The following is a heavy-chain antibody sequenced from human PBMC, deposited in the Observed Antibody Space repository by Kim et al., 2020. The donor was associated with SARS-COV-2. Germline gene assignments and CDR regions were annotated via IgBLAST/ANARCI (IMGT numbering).Heavy chain of an antibody. J-gene: IGHJ1*01. Sequence: GGSLRLSCAASGFTVRSSFMSWVRQAPGKGLEWLSVIYSPDSVEGRITFSRDNSKNTFYLQMNSLRADDTAVYYCARVGDDGSGKVVYWGQGTPVTVSA. V-gene: IGHV3-53*01. D-gene: IGHD3-10*01. CDR3: ARVGDDGSGKVVY. CDR1: GFTVRSSF. CDR2: IY.